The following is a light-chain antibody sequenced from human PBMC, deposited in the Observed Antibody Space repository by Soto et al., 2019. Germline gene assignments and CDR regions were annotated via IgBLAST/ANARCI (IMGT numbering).Light chain of an antibody. CDR1: SSNIGAGLA. J-gene: IGLJ1*01. CDR2: GTD. CDR3: QSYHSGPRGV. V-gene: IGLV1-40*01. Sequence: QSVLTQPTSVSGAPGQMVTISCNGSSSNIGAGLAGNWYQQLPGTAPKLIIFGTDNRPSGVPDRFPGSKSGTSGSLAITGLQAEHEADSYCQSYHSGPRGVFGPGTKLTVL.